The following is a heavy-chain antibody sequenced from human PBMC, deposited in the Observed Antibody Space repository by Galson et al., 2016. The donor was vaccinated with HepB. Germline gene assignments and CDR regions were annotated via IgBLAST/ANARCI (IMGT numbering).Heavy chain of an antibody. CDR2: ISYNGANK. J-gene: IGHJ4*02. Sequence: SLRLSCAVSGFTFRSHGMHWVRQAPGKGLQWVAVISYNGANKDYSESVKGRFTISRDNSKKTLYLQMNSLRVEDTAVYYCAKDLSRVTMVTSLGYWGQGTLVTVSS. CDR3: AKDLSRVTMVTSLGY. V-gene: IGHV3-30*18. CDR1: GFTFRSHG. D-gene: IGHD4-17*01.